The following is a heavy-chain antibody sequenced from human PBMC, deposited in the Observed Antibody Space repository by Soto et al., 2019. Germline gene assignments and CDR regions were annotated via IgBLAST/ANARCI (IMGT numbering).Heavy chain of an antibody. D-gene: IGHD6-13*01. V-gene: IGHV4-59*08. J-gene: IGHJ6*02. Sequence: SETLSLTCTVSGGSISSYYWSWIRQSPGKGLEWIGYFYYSGSTNNNPSLKSRVTISVDTSKNQFSLKLTSVIAADTAVYYCARHVHSSSWGIDVWGQGTTVTVSS. CDR3: ARHVHSSSWGIDV. CDR1: GGSISSYY. CDR2: FYYSGST.